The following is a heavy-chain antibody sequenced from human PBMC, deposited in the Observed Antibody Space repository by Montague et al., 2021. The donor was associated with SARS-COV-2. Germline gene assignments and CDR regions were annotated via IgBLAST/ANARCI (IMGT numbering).Heavy chain of an antibody. V-gene: IGHV4-34*01. CDR3: ARGAMRTFDY. CDR2: INHSGRT. J-gene: IGHJ4*02. Sequence: SETLSLTCAVYGGSFSDYYWTWIRQSPGKGLEWIGEINHSGRTNYKPSLKSRVTMSVDTSKDQFYLKLNSVTAADTAVYYCARGAMRTFDYWGQGTRVTVSS. D-gene: IGHD1-1*01. CDR1: GGSFSDYY.